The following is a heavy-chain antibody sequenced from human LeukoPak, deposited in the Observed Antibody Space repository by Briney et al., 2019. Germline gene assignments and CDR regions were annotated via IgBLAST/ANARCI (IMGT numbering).Heavy chain of an antibody. Sequence: GGSLRLSCAASGFTFSTYSMSWVRQAPGKGLEWVSGINWNGGSTGYADSVKGRFTISRDNAKNSLYLQMNSLRAEDTALYYCARDYYYYYMDVWGKGTTVTVSS. CDR1: GFTFSTYS. V-gene: IGHV3-20*04. CDR2: INWNGGST. J-gene: IGHJ6*03. CDR3: ARDYYYYYMDV.